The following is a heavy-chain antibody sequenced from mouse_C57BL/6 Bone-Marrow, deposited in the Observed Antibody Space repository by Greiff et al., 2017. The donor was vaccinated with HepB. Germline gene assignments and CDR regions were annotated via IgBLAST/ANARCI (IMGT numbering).Heavy chain of an antibody. Sequence: VQLQQSGGDLVKPGGSLKLSCAASGFTFSSYGMSWVRQTPDKRLEWVATISSGGSYTYYPDSVKGRFTISRDNAKNTLYLQMSSLKSEDTAMYYCARRGYWGQGTSVTVSS. CDR3: ARRGY. CDR1: GFTFSSYG. J-gene: IGHJ4*01. CDR2: ISSGGSYT. V-gene: IGHV5-6*01.